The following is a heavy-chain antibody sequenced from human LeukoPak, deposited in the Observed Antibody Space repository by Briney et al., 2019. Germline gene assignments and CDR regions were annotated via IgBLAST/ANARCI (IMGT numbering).Heavy chain of an antibody. Sequence: GGSLRLSCAASGFNFGSYSMTWVREAPGKGLEWGSVISADSATTFYADSVKGRFTISRDNAKNTVFLQMSSLRAEDTALYYCARKSASGNYPLDYWGQGTLVTVSS. V-gene: IGHV3-23*01. CDR2: ISADSATT. J-gene: IGHJ4*02. D-gene: IGHD3-10*01. CDR1: GFNFGSYS. CDR3: ARKSASGNYPLDY.